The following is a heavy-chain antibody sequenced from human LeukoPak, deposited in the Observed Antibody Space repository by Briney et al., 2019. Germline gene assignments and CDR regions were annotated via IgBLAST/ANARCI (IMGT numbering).Heavy chain of an antibody. Sequence: GGSLRLSXAASGFTFSSYAMSWVRQAPGKGLEWVSAISGSGGSTYYADSVKGRFTISRDNSKNTLYLQMNSLRAEDTAVYYCAKESYCSSTSCPFDYWGQGTLVTVSS. CDR1: GFTFSSYA. CDR3: AKESYCSSTSCPFDY. CDR2: ISGSGGST. D-gene: IGHD2-2*01. J-gene: IGHJ4*02. V-gene: IGHV3-23*01.